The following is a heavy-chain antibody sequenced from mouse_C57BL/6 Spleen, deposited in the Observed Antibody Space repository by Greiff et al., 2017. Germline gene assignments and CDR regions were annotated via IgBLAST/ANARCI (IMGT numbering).Heavy chain of an antibody. Sequence: VKLMESGPELVKPGASVKISCKASGYAFSSSWMNWVKQRPGKGLEWIGRIYPGDGDTNYNGKFKGKATLTADKSSSTAYMQLSSLTSEDSAVYFCARRGNYGAMDYWGQGTSVTVSS. D-gene: IGHD2-1*01. V-gene: IGHV1-82*01. CDR1: GYAFSSSW. CDR3: ARRGNYGAMDY. CDR2: IYPGDGDT. J-gene: IGHJ4*01.